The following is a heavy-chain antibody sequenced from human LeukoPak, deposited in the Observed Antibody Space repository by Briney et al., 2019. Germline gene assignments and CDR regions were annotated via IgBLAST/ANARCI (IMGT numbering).Heavy chain of an antibody. J-gene: IGHJ4*02. CDR3: ARENSGSYREFDY. CDR1: GGSFSGYY. Sequence: PSEALSLTCAVYGGSFSGYYWSWIRQPPGKGLEWIGEINHSGSTNYNPSLKSRVTISGDTSKNQFSLKLSPVTAADTAVFYCARENSGSYREFDYWGQGTLVTVSS. CDR2: INHSGST. D-gene: IGHD1-26*01. V-gene: IGHV4-34*01.